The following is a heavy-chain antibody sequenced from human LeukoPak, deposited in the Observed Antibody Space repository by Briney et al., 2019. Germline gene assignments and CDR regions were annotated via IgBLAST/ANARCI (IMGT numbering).Heavy chain of an antibody. CDR1: GFTFRTYA. V-gene: IGHV3-23*01. CDR3: VKSRGSGSYSFDC. CDR2: ISNSGGDT. D-gene: IGHD3-10*01. J-gene: IGHJ4*02. Sequence: GSLRLSCAASGFTFRTYAMSWVRQAPGKGLEWVSTISNSGGDTYYADSVKGRFTISRDNSKNTLHVQMNSLRAEDTAIYYCVKSRGSGSYSFDCWGQGTLVTVSS.